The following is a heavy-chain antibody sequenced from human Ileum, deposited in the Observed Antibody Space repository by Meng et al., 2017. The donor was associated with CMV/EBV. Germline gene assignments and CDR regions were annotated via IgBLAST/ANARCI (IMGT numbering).Heavy chain of an antibody. J-gene: IGHJ5*02. CDR3: VHKAYSFPSNWFDP. CDR2: IYWDDDK. CDR1: GFSLSTSGLG. Sequence: QITLKESGPTLVKPTPTLTLTFKFSGFSLSTSGLGVGWIRQPPGRAPEWLALIYWDDDKRYSPSLKDRLTVTRATSRNQVILTMTDMDPLDTATYYCVHKAYSFPSNWFDPWGPGILITVSS. V-gene: IGHV2-5*02. D-gene: IGHD2-15*01.